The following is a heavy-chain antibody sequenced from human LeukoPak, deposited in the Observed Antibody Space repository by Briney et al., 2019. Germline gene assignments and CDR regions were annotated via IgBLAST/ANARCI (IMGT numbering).Heavy chain of an antibody. D-gene: IGHD1-1*01. J-gene: IGHJ4*02. CDR1: GFTFSRYG. Sequence: GGSLRLSCVGSGFTFSRYGMHWVRQAPGMGLEWIALISYDGGNKYYADSVKGRFTISRDNSKNTLYLQMNSLRVEDTAVYYCAKDRNEVSASWPSGWGQGTLVTVSS. CDR2: ISYDGGNK. V-gene: IGHV3-30*18. CDR3: AKDRNEVSASWPSG.